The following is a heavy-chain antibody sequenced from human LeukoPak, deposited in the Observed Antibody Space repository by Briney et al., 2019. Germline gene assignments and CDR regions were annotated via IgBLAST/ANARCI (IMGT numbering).Heavy chain of an antibody. V-gene: IGHV4-30-2*01. J-gene: IGHJ4*02. CDR3: ARKSLIAAAVFDY. Sequence: PSQTLSLTCAVSGGSISSGGYSWSWIRQPPGKGLEWIGYIYHSGSTYYNPSLKSRVTISVDRSKNQFSLKLSSVTAADTAVYYCARKSLIAAAVFDYWGQGTLVTVSS. CDR2: IYHSGST. CDR1: GGSISSGGYS. D-gene: IGHD6-13*01.